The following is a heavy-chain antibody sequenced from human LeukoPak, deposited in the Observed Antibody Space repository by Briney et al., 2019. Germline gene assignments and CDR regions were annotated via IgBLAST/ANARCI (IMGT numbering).Heavy chain of an antibody. CDR1: GFTFSSYA. D-gene: IGHD2-2*01. J-gene: IGHJ4*02. CDR2: ISYDGSNK. V-gene: IGHV3-30-3*01. Sequence: GGSLRLSCAASGFTFSSYAMHWVRQAPGKGLEWVAVISYDGSNKYYADSVKGRFTISRDNSKNTLYLQMNSLRAEDTAVYYCARDALRGVVVPAAMPGECDYWGQGTLVTVSS. CDR3: ARDALRGVVVPAAMPGECDY.